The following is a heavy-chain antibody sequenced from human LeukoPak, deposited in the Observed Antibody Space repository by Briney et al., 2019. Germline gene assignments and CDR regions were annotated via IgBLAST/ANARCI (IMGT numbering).Heavy chain of an antibody. J-gene: IGHJ5*02. D-gene: IGHD6-6*01. V-gene: IGHV3-23*01. Sequence: GGSLRLSCAASGFIFGSYAMSWVRQGPEKGLEWVSTISPSGSATYYADSVKGRFTISRDNSKSTLYLQMNSLRDEDTALYHCARDKSASSPREWFDPWGQGTVVTVSS. CDR2: ISPSGSAT. CDR3: ARDKSASSPREWFDP. CDR1: GFIFGSYA.